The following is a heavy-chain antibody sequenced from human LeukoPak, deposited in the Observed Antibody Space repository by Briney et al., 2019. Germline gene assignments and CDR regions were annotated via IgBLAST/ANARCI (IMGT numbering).Heavy chain of an antibody. D-gene: IGHD3-22*01. CDR2: IFYSGIT. Sequence: PSETLSLTCTVSGDSITSYFWSWIRQPPGKGLEWVGYIFYSGITNYNPSLKSRVTISVDTSKNQFSLKLSSVTAADTAVYYCARGPYYYDSSGCFDYWGQGTLVTVSS. CDR3: ARGPYYYDSSGCFDY. V-gene: IGHV4-59*01. J-gene: IGHJ4*02. CDR1: GDSITSYF.